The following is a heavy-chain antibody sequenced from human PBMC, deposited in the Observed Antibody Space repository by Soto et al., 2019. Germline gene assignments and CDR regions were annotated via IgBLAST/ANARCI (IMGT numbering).Heavy chain of an antibody. CDR1: GFTFSSYA. D-gene: IGHD2-21*02. Sequence: PGGSLRLSCAASGFTFSSYAMSWVRQAPGKGLEWVSAISGGGGSTDYVDSVKGRFAISRDNAKNTVYLQMNGLTVEDTAVYYCARESGDWPLNWFDPWGQGTLVTVSS. CDR3: ARESGDWPLNWFDP. J-gene: IGHJ5*02. CDR2: ISGGGGST. V-gene: IGHV3-23*01.